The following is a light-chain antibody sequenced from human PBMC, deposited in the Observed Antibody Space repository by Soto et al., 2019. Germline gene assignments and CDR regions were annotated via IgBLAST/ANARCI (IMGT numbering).Light chain of an antibody. CDR1: QTINNN. J-gene: IGKJ1*01. CDR3: QQSYNSPWT. V-gene: IGKV1-39*01. Sequence: DIQMTQSPSSLSASVGDRVTITCRTSQTINNNLNWYQQQIGKVPKVLIYAASSLQSGVPSRFSGSGSGTEFTLTISSLQPEDVATYYGQQSYNSPWTFGQGTKVEMK. CDR2: AAS.